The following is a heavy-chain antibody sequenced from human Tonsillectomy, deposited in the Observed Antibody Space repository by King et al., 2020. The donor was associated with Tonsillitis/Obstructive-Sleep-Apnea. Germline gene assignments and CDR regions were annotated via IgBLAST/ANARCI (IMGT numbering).Heavy chain of an antibody. J-gene: IGHJ5*02. CDR3: AREGISXTKDPQGWLDP. CDR1: GFTFSSYG. V-gene: IGHV3-33*01. Sequence: VQLVESGGGVVQPGRSLRLSCAASGFTFSSYGMHWVRQAPGKGLEWVAVIWYDGINKYYADSVKGRFTISRDNSKNTLDLQMNSLRGEDTAVYYCAREGISXTKDPQGWLDPXGQGALVTVSS. CDR2: IWYDGINK. D-gene: IGHD1-7*01.